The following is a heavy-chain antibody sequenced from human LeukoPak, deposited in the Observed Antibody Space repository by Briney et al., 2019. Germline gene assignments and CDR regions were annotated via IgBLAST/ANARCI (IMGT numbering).Heavy chain of an antibody. J-gene: IGHJ4*02. CDR3: ATSTIFGVVIIYYFDY. D-gene: IGHD3-3*01. CDR2: IIPIFGTA. V-gene: IGHV1-69*13. CDR1: GGTFSSYA. Sequence: SVRVSCKASGGTFSSYAISWVRQAPGQGLEWMGGIIPIFGTANYAQKFQGRVTITADESTSTAYIELSSLRSEDTAVYYCATSTIFGVVIIYYFDYWGQGTLVTVSS.